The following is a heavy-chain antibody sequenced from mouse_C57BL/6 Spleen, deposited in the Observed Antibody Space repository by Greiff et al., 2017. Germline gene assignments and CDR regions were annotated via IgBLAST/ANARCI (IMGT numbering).Heavy chain of an antibody. D-gene: IGHD2-5*01. CDR1: GYTFTDYE. J-gene: IGHJ2*01. Sequence: QVQLQQSGAELVRPGASVTLSCKASGYTFTDYEMHWVKQTPVHGLEWIGAIDPATGGTAYNQKFKGKAILTADKSSSTAYMELRSLTSEDSAVYYCTRWVPYYSNPRDYWGQGTTLTVSS. CDR2: IDPATGGT. CDR3: TRWVPYYSNPRDY. V-gene: IGHV1-15*01.